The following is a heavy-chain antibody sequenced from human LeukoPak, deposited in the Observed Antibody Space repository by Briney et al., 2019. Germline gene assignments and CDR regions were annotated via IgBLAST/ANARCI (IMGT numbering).Heavy chain of an antibody. CDR1: GFTFSSYA. CDR3: AKDRPIAAAIDLGMGFDY. J-gene: IGHJ4*02. Sequence: SGGSLRLSCAASGFTFSSYAMSWVRQAPGKGLEWVSAISGSGGSTYYADSVKGRFTISRDDSKNTLYLQMNSLRGEDTAVYYCAKDRPIAAAIDLGMGFDYWGQGTRVTVSS. CDR2: ISGSGGST. D-gene: IGHD6-13*01. V-gene: IGHV3-23*01.